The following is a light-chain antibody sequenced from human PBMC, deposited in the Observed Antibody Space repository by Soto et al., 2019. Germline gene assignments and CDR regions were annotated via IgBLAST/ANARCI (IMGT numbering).Light chain of an antibody. V-gene: IGLV1-47*01. CDR3: AAWVDSLSGLV. CDR1: SSNIGSNY. Sequence: QSVLTQPPSASGTPGQRVTISCSGSSSNIGSNYVYWYQQLPGTAPKLLIYRNKQRPSGVPDRFSGSKSGTSASLAISGLRSEDEADYYCAAWVDSLSGLVFGTGTKLTVL. CDR2: RNK. J-gene: IGLJ1*01.